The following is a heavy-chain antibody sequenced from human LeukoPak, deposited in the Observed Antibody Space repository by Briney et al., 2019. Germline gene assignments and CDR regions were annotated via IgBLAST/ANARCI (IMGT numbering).Heavy chain of an antibody. CDR2: IRRDGSEK. V-gene: IGHV3-7*01. CDR1: GFTFSSYG. J-gene: IGHJ4*02. CDR3: ARNEL. Sequence: PGRSLRLSCAASGFTFSSYGMHWVRQAPGKGLEWVANIRRDGSEKYYVDSVKGRFTISRDNAKNSLYLQMNSLRAEDTAVYYCARNELWGQGTLVTVSS. D-gene: IGHD1-1*01.